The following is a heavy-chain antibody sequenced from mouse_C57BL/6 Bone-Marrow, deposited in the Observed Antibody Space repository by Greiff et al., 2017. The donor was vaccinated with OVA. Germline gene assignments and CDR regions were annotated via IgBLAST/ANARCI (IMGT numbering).Heavy chain of an antibody. CDR2: IYPGSGST. D-gene: IGHD2-3*01. Sequence: QVQLKQPGAELVKPGASVKMSCKASGYTFTSYWITWVKQRPGQGLEWIGDIYPGSGSTNYNEKFKSKATLTVDTSSSTAYMQLSSLTSEDSAVYYCASRIYDGYPYYAMDYWGQGTSVTVSS. CDR3: ASRIYDGYPYYAMDY. CDR1: GYTFTSYW. J-gene: IGHJ4*01. V-gene: IGHV1-55*01.